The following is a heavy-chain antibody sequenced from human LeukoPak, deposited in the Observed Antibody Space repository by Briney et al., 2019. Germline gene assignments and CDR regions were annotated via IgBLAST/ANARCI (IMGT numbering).Heavy chain of an antibody. Sequence: KPSETLSLTCSVSGGSISSYYWSWIRQPPGKGLEWIGEINHSGSTNYNPSLKSRVTISVDTSKNQFSLKLSSVTAADTAVYYCARGPYYDILTGYYHTNYFDYWGQGTLVTVSS. D-gene: IGHD3-9*01. J-gene: IGHJ4*02. CDR2: INHSGST. V-gene: IGHV4-34*01. CDR3: ARGPYYDILTGYYHTNYFDY. CDR1: GGSISSYY.